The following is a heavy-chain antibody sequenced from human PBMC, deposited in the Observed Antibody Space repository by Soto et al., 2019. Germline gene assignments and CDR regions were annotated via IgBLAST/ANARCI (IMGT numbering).Heavy chain of an antibody. V-gene: IGHV3-23*01. CDR3: AKEGYYYDSSGYPVF. J-gene: IGHJ4*02. CDR1: GFTFSSYA. CDR2: ISGNGGNT. D-gene: IGHD3-22*01. Sequence: GGSLRLSCAASGFTFSSYAMSWVRQAPGKGLEWVSSISGNGGNTYYADSVRGRFTSSRDNSKNTLYVQMDSLRAEDTAIYYCAKEGYYYDSSGYPVFWGQGTLVTVSS.